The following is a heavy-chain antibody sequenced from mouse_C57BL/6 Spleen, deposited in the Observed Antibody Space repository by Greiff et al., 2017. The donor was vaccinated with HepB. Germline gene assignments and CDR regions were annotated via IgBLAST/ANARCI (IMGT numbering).Heavy chain of an antibody. D-gene: IGHD1-1*01. V-gene: IGHV1-50*01. CDR1: GYTFTSYW. Sequence: VQLQQSGAELVKPGASVKLSCKASGYTFTSYWMQWVKQRPGQGLEWIGEIDPSDSYTNYNQKFKGKATLTVDTSSSTAYMQLSSLTSEDSAVYYCARRYGSRGVDYWGQGTTLTVSS. J-gene: IGHJ2*01. CDR3: ARRYGSRGVDY. CDR2: IDPSDSYT.